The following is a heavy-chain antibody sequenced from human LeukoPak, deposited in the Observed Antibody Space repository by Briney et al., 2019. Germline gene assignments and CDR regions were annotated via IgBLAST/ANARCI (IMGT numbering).Heavy chain of an antibody. J-gene: IGHJ4*02. D-gene: IGHD3-22*01. V-gene: IGHV3-23*01. CDR3: AKDRYYDSSGGGDY. Sequence: GGSLRPSCAPSGLTFTSNAMTWAARPPGRGRRWVSAISGSGGSTYYADSVKGRFTISRDNSKNTLYLQMNSLRAEDTAVYYCAKDRYYDSSGGGDYWGQGTLVTVSS. CDR2: ISGSGGST. CDR1: GLTFTSNA.